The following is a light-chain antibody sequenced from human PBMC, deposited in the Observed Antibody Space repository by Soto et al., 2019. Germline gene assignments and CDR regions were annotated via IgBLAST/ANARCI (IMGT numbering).Light chain of an antibody. V-gene: IGKV1-12*01. J-gene: IGKJ3*01. CDR3: QQTHTFPLT. CDR2: ATS. Sequence: IQMTQSPSSVYASVGDRVTITCRASQGVSGWLAWYQQKPGKAPNLLIYATSNLQSGVPSRFSGSGSGTDFTLTINSLHPEDFATYYCQQTHTFPLTFGPGTKVDIK. CDR1: QGVSGW.